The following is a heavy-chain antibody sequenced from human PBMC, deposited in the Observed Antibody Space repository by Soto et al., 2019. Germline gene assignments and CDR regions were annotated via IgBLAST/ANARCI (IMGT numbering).Heavy chain of an antibody. J-gene: IGHJ5*02. V-gene: IGHV4-30-4*01. CDR1: GGSISSDDYY. Sequence: SETLSLTCTVSGGSISSDDYYWSWIRQPPGKGLEWIGYIYYSGSTYYNPSLKSRVTISVDTSKNQFSLKLSSVTAADTAVYYCARAGHYYGSGSYYLGNWFDPWGQGTLVTVSS. D-gene: IGHD3-10*01. CDR3: ARAGHYYGSGSYYLGNWFDP. CDR2: IYYSGST.